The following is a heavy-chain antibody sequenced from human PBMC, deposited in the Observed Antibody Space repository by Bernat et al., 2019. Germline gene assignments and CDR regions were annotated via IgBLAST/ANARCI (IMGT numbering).Heavy chain of an antibody. CDR3: AKDPHSYYDFWSGYGPNWFDP. CDR2: ISGSGGST. J-gene: IGHJ5*02. V-gene: IGHV3-23*01. Sequence: EVQLLESGGGLVQPGGSLRLSCAASGFTFSSYAMSWVRQAPGKGLEWVSAISGSGGSTYYADSVKGRFTISRDNSKNTLYLQMNSLRAEDTAVYYCAKDPHSYYDFWSGYGPNWFDPWGQGTLVTVSS. D-gene: IGHD3-3*01. CDR1: GFTFSSYA.